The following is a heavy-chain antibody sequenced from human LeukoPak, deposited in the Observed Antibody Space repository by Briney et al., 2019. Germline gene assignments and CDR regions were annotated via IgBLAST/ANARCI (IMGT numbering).Heavy chain of an antibody. Sequence: PGGSLRLSCEASGFTFSSYAMSWVRQAPGNGLEWVSAISGSGGSTYYADSVKGRFTISRDNSKNTLYLQMNSLRAEDTAVYYCAKDQGRSSRHYGSGSPFDYWGQGTLVTVSS. V-gene: IGHV3-23*01. J-gene: IGHJ4*02. CDR3: AKDQGRSSRHYGSGSPFDY. CDR2: ISGSGGST. CDR1: GFTFSSYA. D-gene: IGHD3-10*01.